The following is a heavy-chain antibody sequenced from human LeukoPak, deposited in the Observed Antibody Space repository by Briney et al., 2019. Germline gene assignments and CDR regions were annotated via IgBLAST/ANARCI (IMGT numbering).Heavy chain of an antibody. J-gene: IGHJ4*02. CDR2: IYNAGNT. Sequence: GGSLRLFCVAPGLTVSTNYMSWVRQPPGKGLEGVSVIYNAGNTYYADSVKGRFTISIHNSENTLYLQMNSLRVEDTAVYYCARGGTPGYSSGRIDYWGQGTLVTVSS. CDR3: ARGGTPGYSSGRIDY. V-gene: IGHV3-53*04. CDR1: GLTVSTNY. D-gene: IGHD6-19*01.